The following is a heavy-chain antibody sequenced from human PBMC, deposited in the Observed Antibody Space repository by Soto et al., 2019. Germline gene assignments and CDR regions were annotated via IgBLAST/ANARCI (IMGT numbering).Heavy chain of an antibody. D-gene: IGHD6-13*01. CDR1: GFTFSDYY. V-gene: IGHV3-11*01. J-gene: IGHJ4*02. CDR2: ISSSGSTI. Sequence: QVQLVESGGGLVKPGGSLRLSCAASGFTFSDYYMSWIRQAPGKGLERVSYISSSGSTIYYADSVKGRFTISRDNAKNPLYLQMNSLRAEDTAVYYCARHLTYSSSRYFRRPEFDYWGPGTLVTVSS. CDR3: ARHLTYSSSRYFRRPEFDY.